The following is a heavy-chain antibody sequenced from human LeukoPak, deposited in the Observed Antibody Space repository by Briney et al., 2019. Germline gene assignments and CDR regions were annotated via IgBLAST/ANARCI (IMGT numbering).Heavy chain of an antibody. CDR1: GFTFSSYS. D-gene: IGHD1-7*01. CDR3: ARDRPLGNWNYQSPLDY. J-gene: IGHJ4*02. Sequence: SGGSLRLSCAASGFTFSSYSMNWVRQAPGKGLEWVSYISSSSSTIYYADSVKGRFTISRDNAKNSLYLQMNSLRAEDTAVYYCARDRPLGNWNYQSPLDYWGQGTLVTVSS. CDR2: ISSSSSTI. V-gene: IGHV3-48*01.